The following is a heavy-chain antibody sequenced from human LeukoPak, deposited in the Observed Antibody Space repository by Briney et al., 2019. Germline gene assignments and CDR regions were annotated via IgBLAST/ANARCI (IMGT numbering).Heavy chain of an antibody. D-gene: IGHD2-8*01. J-gene: IGHJ5*02. CDR3: AQDPLGFCTRATWRYLDP. CDR1: GFTFSNYC. V-gene: IGHV3-30*02. Sequence: PGGSLRLSCPASGFTFSNYCMHWVRQAPGNGREWVAFIWYDGSNRYYADSVKGRFTISRENSENTLFLQMSSLRTEDTAVYYCAQDPLGFCTRATWRYLDPWGQGTLVTVSS. CDR2: IWYDGSNR.